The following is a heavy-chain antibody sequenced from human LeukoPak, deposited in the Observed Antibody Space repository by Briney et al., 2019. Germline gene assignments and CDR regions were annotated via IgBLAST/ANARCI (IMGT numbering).Heavy chain of an antibody. Sequence: GGSLRLSCAASGFTSNSYGMHWVRQAPGKGLEWVAVISYDGSNKYYADSVKGRFTISRDNSKNTLYLQMNSLRAEDTAVYYCAKDGAVVVAAGLDYWGQGTLVTVSS. V-gene: IGHV3-30*18. CDR2: ISYDGSNK. D-gene: IGHD2-15*01. CDR3: AKDGAVVVAAGLDY. CDR1: GFTSNSYG. J-gene: IGHJ4*02.